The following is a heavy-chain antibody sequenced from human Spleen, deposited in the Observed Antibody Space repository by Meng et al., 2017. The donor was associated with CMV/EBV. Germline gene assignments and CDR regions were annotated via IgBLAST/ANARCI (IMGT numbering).Heavy chain of an antibody. D-gene: IGHD3-3*01. CDR2: SSVSSSYM. CDR1: GFPLSRYS. J-gene: IGHJ3*01. V-gene: IGHV3-21*01. Sequence: GESLKISCVVSGFPLSRYSMNWVRQAPGKGLEWVASSSVSSSYMYYPDSVKGRFTISRDNSRNTLYLQMNSLRAEDTAMYYCARDTKTGLTIFGAFDVWGQGTMVTVSS. CDR3: ARDTKTGLTIFGAFDV.